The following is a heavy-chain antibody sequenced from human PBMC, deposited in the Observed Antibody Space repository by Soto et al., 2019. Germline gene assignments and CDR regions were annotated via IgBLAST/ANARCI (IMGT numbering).Heavy chain of an antibody. D-gene: IGHD4-17*01. J-gene: IGHJ3*02. Sequence: QVQLVESGGGVVQPGRSLRLSCAASGFTFSSYGMHWVRQAPGKGLEWVAVISYDGSNKYYADSVKGRFTISRDNSKSTLYLQMNSLRAEDTAVYYCAKDVGNCDYGSDAFDIWGQGTMVTVSS. CDR1: GFTFSSYG. CDR3: AKDVGNCDYGSDAFDI. CDR2: ISYDGSNK. V-gene: IGHV3-30*18.